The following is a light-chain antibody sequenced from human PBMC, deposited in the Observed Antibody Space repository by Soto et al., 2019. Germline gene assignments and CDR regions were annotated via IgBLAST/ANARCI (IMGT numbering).Light chain of an antibody. CDR2: DAS. Sequence: TVLTQTPATLSLSPGERATLSCRASQSVSSYLAWYQQKPGQAPRLLIYDASNRATGIPARFSGSGSGTDFTLTISSLEPEDFAVYYCQQRSDSTLGPGTKVDSK. CDR1: QSVSSY. CDR3: QQRSDST. J-gene: IGKJ3*01. V-gene: IGKV3-11*01.